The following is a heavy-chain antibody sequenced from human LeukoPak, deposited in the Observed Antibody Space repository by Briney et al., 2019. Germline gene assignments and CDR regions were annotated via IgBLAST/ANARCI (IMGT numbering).Heavy chain of an antibody. CDR3: ARDPPGERDPYHGAWFDP. J-gene: IGHJ5*02. D-gene: IGHD1-1*01. Sequence: ASVKVSCKASGYTFTSYGISWVRQAPGQGLEWMGWISAYNGNTNYAQKLQGRVTMTRDTSISTAHMELSSLRSEDTAVYYCARDPPGERDPYHGAWFDPWGQGTLVTVSS. CDR1: GYTFTSYG. V-gene: IGHV1-18*01. CDR2: ISAYNGNT.